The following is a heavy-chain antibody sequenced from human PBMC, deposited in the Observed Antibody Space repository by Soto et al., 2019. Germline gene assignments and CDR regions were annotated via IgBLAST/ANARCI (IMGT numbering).Heavy chain of an antibody. V-gene: IGHV1-58*01. CDR2: IVVGSGNT. Sequence: QMQLVQSGPEVKKPGTSVKVSCKASGFTFTSSAVQWVRQARGQRLEWIGRIVVGSGNTNYAQKFQERVTITRDMSTSTAYMELSSLRSEDTAVYYCAAEMWSRSSDYWGQGTLVTVSS. J-gene: IGHJ4*02. CDR1: GFTFTSSA. CDR3: AAEMWSRSSDY. D-gene: IGHD2-21*01.